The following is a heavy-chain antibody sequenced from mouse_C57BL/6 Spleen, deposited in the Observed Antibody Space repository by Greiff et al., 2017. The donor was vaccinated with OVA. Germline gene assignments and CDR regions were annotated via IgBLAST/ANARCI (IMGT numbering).Heavy chain of an antibody. CDR2: IYPGDGDT. D-gene: IGHD1-1*01. CDR3: ARSRITTDYFDY. CDR1: GYAFSSSW. V-gene: IGHV1-82*01. Sequence: VKLQESGPELVKPGASVKISCKASGYAFSSSWMNWVKQRPGKGLEWIGRIYPGDGDTNYNGKFKGKATLTADKSSSTAYMQLSSLTSEDSAVYFCARSRITTDYFDYWGQGTTLTVSS. J-gene: IGHJ2*01.